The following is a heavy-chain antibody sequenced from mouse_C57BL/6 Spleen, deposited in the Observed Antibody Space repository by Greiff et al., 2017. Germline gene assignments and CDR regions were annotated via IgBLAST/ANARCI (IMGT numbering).Heavy chain of an antibody. V-gene: IGHV1-55*01. D-gene: IGHD2-4*01. CDR1: GYTFTSYW. Sequence: VQLQQPGAELVKPGASVKMSCKASGYTFTSYWITWVKQRPGQGLEWIGDIYPGSGSTNYNEKFKSKATLTVDTSSSTAYMQLSSRTSEDSAVYYCARWDDYDGENYFDYWGQGTTLTVSS. CDR2: IYPGSGST. J-gene: IGHJ2*01. CDR3: ARWDDYDGENYFDY.